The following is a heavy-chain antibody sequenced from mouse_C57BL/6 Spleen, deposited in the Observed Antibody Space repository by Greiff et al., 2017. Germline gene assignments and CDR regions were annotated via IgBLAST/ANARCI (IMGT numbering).Heavy chain of an antibody. Sequence: EVMLVESGGGLVQPKGSLKLSCAASGFSFNTYAMNWVRQAPGKGLEWVARIRSKSNNYATSYADSVKDRFTISRDDSESMLYLQMNNLKTEDTAMYYCVRHDYDAMDYWGQGTSVTVSS. CDR3: VRHDYDAMDY. V-gene: IGHV10-1*01. J-gene: IGHJ4*01. CDR1: GFSFNTYA. CDR2: IRSKSNNYAT.